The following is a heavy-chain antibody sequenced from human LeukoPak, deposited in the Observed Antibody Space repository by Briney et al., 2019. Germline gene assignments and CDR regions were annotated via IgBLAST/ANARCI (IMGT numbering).Heavy chain of an antibody. D-gene: IGHD1-14*01. CDR2: IYAGDSDT. CDR3: ARTTSGLSHGAFDI. Sequence: GESLKIFCKGSGYSFSSYWIVWVRQMPGKGLEWMGIIYAGDSDTRHSPSFQGQVTISVDKSISTAYLQWSSLKASDTAMYYCARTTSGLSHGAFDIWGQGTMVTVSS. J-gene: IGHJ3*02. CDR1: GYSFSSYW. V-gene: IGHV5-51*01.